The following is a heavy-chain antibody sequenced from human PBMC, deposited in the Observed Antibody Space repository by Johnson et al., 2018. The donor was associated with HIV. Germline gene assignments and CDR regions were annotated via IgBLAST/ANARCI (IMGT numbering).Heavy chain of an antibody. Sequence: VQLVESGGGVVQPGGSLRLSCAASGFTFSSYGMHWVRQAPGKGLAWVAFIRYDGSNKYYADSVKGRFTISRDNSKNTLYLQMNSLRAEDTAVYYCARDSGVNYGWDAFDIWGQGTMVTVSS. J-gene: IGHJ3*02. D-gene: IGHD4-17*01. V-gene: IGHV3-30*02. CDR3: ARDSGVNYGWDAFDI. CDR2: IRYDGSNK. CDR1: GFTFSSYG.